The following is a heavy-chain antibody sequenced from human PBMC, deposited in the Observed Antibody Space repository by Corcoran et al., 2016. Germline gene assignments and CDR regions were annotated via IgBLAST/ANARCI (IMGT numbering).Heavy chain of an antibody. CDR1: GGSISSSSYY. CDR3: ARNFGPGIAGWFDP. CDR2: IYYSGST. Sequence: QLQLQESGPGLVKPSETLSLTCTVPGGSISSSSYYWGWIRQPPGKGLEWIGSIYYSGSTYYNPSLKSGVTISVDTSKNQFSRKLSSVTAADTAVYYYARNFGPGIAGWFDPWGQGTLVTVSS. D-gene: IGHD6-13*01. J-gene: IGHJ5*02. V-gene: IGHV4-39*07.